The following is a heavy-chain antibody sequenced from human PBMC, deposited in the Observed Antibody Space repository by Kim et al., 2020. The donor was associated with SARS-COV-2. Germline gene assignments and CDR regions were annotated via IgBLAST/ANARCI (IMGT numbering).Heavy chain of an antibody. J-gene: IGHJ4*02. V-gene: IGHV4-34*01. CDR3: ARDELLGVWIIDY. CDR1: GGSFGAYY. CDR2: INQIGST. D-gene: IGHD5-12*01. Sequence: SETLSLTCAVYGGSFGAYYWGWVRQPPGKGLEWIGAINQIGSTDYNPSLKSRVTISVDTSKNQLSLKVSSVTAADTAVYYCARDELLGVWIIDYWGQGNLVIVSS.